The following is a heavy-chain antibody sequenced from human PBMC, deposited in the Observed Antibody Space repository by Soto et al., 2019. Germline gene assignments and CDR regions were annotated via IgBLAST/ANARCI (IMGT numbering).Heavy chain of an antibody. J-gene: IGHJ6*02. D-gene: IGHD4-4*01. CDR1: GFSLSTSGMC. CDR3: ARDYSISNYYYYYGMDV. Sequence: SGPTLVNPTQTLTLTCTFSGFSLSTSGMCVSWIRQPPEKALEWLARIDWDDDKYYSTSLKTRLTISKDTSKNQVVLTMTNMDPVDTATYYCARDYSISNYYYYYGMDVWGQGTTVTVSS. CDR2: IDWDDDK. V-gene: IGHV2-70*11.